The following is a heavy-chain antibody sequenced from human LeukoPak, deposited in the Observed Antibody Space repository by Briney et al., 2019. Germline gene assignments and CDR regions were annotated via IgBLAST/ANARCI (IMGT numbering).Heavy chain of an antibody. D-gene: IGHD3-16*02. CDR1: GFTFSSYW. Sequence: GGSLRLSCAASGFTFSSYWMSWVHQAPGKGLEWVANIKQDGSEKYYVDSVKGRFTISRDNAKNSLYLQMNSLRAEDTAVYYCARDEMITFGGVIVESPIDYWGQGTLVTVSS. CDR3: ARDEMITFGGVIVESPIDY. V-gene: IGHV3-7*01. J-gene: IGHJ4*02. CDR2: IKQDGSEK.